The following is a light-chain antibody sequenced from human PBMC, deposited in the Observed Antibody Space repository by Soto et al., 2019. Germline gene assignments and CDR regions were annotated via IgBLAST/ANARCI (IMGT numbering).Light chain of an antibody. Sequence: EIVLTQSPATLSLSPGEMATLSCRASQSLNNYYLAWYQLKPGQAPRLIIYAASSRATGIPDRFSGSGSGTDCTLTISRLEPEDVAVYYCQQYGGSPRTFGQGTKVDIK. V-gene: IGKV3-20*01. CDR2: AAS. J-gene: IGKJ1*01. CDR1: QSLNNYY. CDR3: QQYGGSPRT.